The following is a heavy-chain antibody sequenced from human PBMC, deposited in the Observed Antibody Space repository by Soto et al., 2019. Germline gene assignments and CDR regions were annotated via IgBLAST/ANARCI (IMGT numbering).Heavy chain of an antibody. CDR3: ATIAAARIYYYYGMDV. J-gene: IGHJ6*02. CDR2: IYYSGST. D-gene: IGHD6-13*01. CDR1: GGSVRSGGCY. V-gene: IGHV4-61*08. Sequence: SETLSLTCTVSGGSVRSGGCYWSWIRQPPGKGLEWIGYIYYSGSTNYNPSLKSRVTITVDTSKNQFSLKLSSVTAADTAVYYCATIAAARIYYYYGMDVWGQGTTVTVSS.